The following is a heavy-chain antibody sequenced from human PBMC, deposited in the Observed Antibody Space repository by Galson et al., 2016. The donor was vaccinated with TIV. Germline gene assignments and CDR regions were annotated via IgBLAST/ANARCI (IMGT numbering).Heavy chain of an antibody. CDR3: ARLAANNYGYGYFDY. V-gene: IGHV5-51*03. J-gene: IGHJ4*02. CDR2: IYPGNYHT. Sequence: QSEAEVKKTGESLKISCRGSGYPFSGYYIGWVRQVPGKGLEWMGIIYPGNYHTVYSPSFEGQVTISADKSTTTAYLQWSSLKASDTAIYYCARLAANNYGYGYFDYWGQGTLVTVSS. CDR1: GYPFSGYY. D-gene: IGHD5-18*01.